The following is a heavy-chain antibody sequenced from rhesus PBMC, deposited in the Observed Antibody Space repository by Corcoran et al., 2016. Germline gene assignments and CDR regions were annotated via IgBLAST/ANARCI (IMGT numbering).Heavy chain of an antibody. D-gene: IGHD3-9*01. J-gene: IGHJ3*01. CDR1: GGSISSSY. V-gene: IGHV4-169*01. CDR2: SSGRDSST. CDR3: ARSNYEDDYGYYYTENDAFDF. Sequence: QVQLQESGPGLVKPSETLSVTCAVSGGSISSSYWSWIRQAPGQGLEWIGYSSGRDSSTKYNPSRKGRVTLSVDTYKNQLSLKLSSVTTADTAVYYCARSNYEDDYGYYYTENDAFDFWGQGLRVTVSS.